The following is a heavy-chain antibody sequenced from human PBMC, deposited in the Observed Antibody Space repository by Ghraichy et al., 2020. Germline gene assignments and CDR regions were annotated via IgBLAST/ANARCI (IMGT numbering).Heavy chain of an antibody. CDR3: ARDFEANSSGWYAVSAEYFQH. D-gene: IGHD6-19*01. Sequence: GGSLRLSCAASGFTFSSYEMNWVRQAPGKGLEWVSYISSSGSTIYYADSVKGRFTISRDNAKNSLYLQMNSLRAEDTAVYYCARDFEANSSGWYAVSAEYFQHWGQGTLVTVSS. V-gene: IGHV3-48*03. J-gene: IGHJ1*01. CDR2: ISSSGSTI. CDR1: GFTFSSYE.